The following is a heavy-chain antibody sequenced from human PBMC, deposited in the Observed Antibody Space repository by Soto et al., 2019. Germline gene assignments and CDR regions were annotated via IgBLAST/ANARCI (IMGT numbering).Heavy chain of an antibody. CDR1: GFTFSSYA. Sequence: GGSLRLSCAASGFTFSSYAMSWVRQAPGKGLEWVSAISGSGGSTYYADSVKGRFTISRDNSKNTLYLQMNSLRAEDKGVYYCAKDAVRVYRDYYYYYMYVLGKGTTVTVSS. CDR3: AKDAVRVYRDYYYYYMYV. D-gene: IGHD1-26*01. V-gene: IGHV3-23*01. CDR2: ISGSGGST. J-gene: IGHJ6*03.